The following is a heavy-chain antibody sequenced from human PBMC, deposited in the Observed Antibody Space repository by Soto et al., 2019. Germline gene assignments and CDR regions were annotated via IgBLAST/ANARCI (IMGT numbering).Heavy chain of an antibody. D-gene: IGHD3-10*02. J-gene: IGHJ5*02. V-gene: IGHV1-18*04. CDR1: GYTFTSYG. Sequence: QVQLVQSGAEVKKPGASVKVSCKASGYTFTSYGITWVRQAPGQGPEYMGWISVHNGNTNYAQKFEGRVTMTTDTSTSPAYMELRSLRSDDTAFYYCVRFQVVPGASWFDPWGQGTLVTVSS. CDR2: ISVHNGNT. CDR3: VRFQVVPGASWFDP.